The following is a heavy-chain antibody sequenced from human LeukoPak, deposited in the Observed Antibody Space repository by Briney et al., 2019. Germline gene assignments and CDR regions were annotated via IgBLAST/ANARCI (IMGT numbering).Heavy chain of an antibody. J-gene: IGHJ4*02. Sequence: SETLSLTCTVSGYSISSGYYWGWIRQPPGKGLEWIGSIYHSGSTYYNPSLKSRVTISVDTSKNQFSLKLSSVTAADTAVYYCARVGEAGIAAAGTPYYFDYWGQGTLVTVSS. D-gene: IGHD6-13*01. CDR3: ARVGEAGIAAAGTPYYFDY. V-gene: IGHV4-38-2*02. CDR1: GYSISSGYY. CDR2: IYHSGST.